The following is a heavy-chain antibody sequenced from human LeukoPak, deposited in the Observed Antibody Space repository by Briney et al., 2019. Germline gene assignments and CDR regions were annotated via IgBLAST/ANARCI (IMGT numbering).Heavy chain of an antibody. J-gene: IGHJ5*02. V-gene: IGHV3-49*04. CDR2: IGSKAYGWTT. CDR3: TRAIILRRWFDR. CDR1: GFTFGDYA. Sequence: GGSLRLSCTDSGFTFGDYAMSWVRQAPGKGLEWVGFIGSKAYGWTTEYAASVKGRFTISRDDSKSIAYLQMNSLKTEDTAVYYCTRAIILRRWFDRWGQGTLVTVSS.